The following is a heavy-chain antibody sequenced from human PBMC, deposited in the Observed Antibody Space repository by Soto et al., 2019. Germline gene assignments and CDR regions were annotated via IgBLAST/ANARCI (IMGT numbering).Heavy chain of an antibody. J-gene: IGHJ4*02. CDR2: MDPNSGST. D-gene: IGHD5-12*01. CDR3: ARVSFNALLRFPFDL. Sequence: QVQLVQSGAEVKKPGASVKVSCKASGYSFTSYDVNWVRQASGQGLEWMGWMDPNSGSTVTAQKFQCRVTMPRDSSISTAYIELSSLRPDASAIYYCARVSFNALLRFPFDLWGQGTEVTVSS. V-gene: IGHV1-8*01. CDR1: GYSFTSYD.